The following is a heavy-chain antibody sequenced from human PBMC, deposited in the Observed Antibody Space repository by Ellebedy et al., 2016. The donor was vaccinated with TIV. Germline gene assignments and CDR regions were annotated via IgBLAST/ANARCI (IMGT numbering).Heavy chain of an antibody. V-gene: IGHV3-7*01. CDR3: ARDKASGSTAGSNFDY. J-gene: IGHJ4*02. CDR1: GFTFSNYW. Sequence: GESLKISXAVSGFTFSNYWMSWVRQAPGKGLEWVATIKEDGSEKYYVESVKGRITISRDNAKNSMYLQMNSLRVEDTALYYCARDKASGSTAGSNFDYWGRGTLVTVSS. CDR2: IKEDGSEK. D-gene: IGHD1-14*01.